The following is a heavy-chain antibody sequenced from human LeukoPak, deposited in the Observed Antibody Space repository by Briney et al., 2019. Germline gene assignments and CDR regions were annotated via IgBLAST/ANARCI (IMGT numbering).Heavy chain of an antibody. J-gene: IGHJ4*02. CDR2: ISYDGSNK. CDR3: VRELEQWLVPGY. CDR1: GFTFSSYA. Sequence: PGGSLRLSCAASGFTFSSYAMHWVRQAPGKGLEWVAVISYDGSNKYYADSVKGRFTISRDNSKNTLYLQMNSLRAEDTAVYYCVRELEQWLVPGYWGQGTLVTVSS. V-gene: IGHV3-30-3*01. D-gene: IGHD6-19*01.